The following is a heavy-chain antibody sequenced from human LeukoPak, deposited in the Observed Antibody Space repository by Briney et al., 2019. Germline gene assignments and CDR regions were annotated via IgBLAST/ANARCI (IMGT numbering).Heavy chain of an antibody. CDR2: ISYGGSNK. CDR3: VRDGDAYNFDY. CDR1: GFTFSSSG. D-gene: IGHD5-24*01. J-gene: IGHJ4*02. V-gene: IGHV3-30*03. Sequence: HPGGSLRLSCAASGFTFSSSGMHWVRQAPGKGLEWVAVISYGGSNKYYADSVKGRFTISRDNAKRTLYLQMNSLRAEDTAVYYCVRDGDAYNFDYWGQGTLVTVSS.